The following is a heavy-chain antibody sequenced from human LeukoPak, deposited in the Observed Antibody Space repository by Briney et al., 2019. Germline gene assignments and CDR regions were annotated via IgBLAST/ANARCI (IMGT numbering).Heavy chain of an antibody. CDR1: GFTFSDYY. D-gene: IGHD4-17*01. Sequence: GGSLGLSCAASGFTFSDYYMSWIRQAPGKGLEWVSYISSSSSYTNYADSVKGRFTISRDNAKNSLYLQMNSLRAEDTAVYYCARDNTVTTSVDYWGQGTLVTVSS. V-gene: IGHV3-11*06. CDR3: ARDNTVTTSVDY. CDR2: ISSSSSYT. J-gene: IGHJ4*02.